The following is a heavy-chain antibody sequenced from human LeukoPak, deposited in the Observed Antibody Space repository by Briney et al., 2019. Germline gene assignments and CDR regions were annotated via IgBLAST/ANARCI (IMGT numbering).Heavy chain of an antibody. D-gene: IGHD6-13*01. J-gene: IGHJ4*02. CDR1: GFTFSSYA. Sequence: GGSLRLSCAASGFTFSSYAMSWVRQAPGKGLEWVSAISGSGGSTYYADSVKGRLTISRDNSKNTLYLQMNSLGAEDTAVYYCAKDSFSSSWYSPFDYWGQGTLVTVSS. CDR2: ISGSGGST. V-gene: IGHV3-23*01. CDR3: AKDSFSSSWYSPFDY.